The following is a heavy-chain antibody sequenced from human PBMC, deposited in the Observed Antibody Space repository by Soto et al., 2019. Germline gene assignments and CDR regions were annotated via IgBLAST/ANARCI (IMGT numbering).Heavy chain of an antibody. CDR1: GFTFSSYA. CDR2: VSIGGST. Sequence: WGSLRLSCAASGFTFSSYAIVFVRQGPWKGLEWVAVVSIGGSTHYADSVRGRFTISRDNSKNTLSLQMNSLTAEDTAVYFCAKRRGAGGHFDYWGQGARVTVSA. V-gene: IGHV3-23*01. CDR3: AKRRGAGGHFDY. J-gene: IGHJ4*02. D-gene: IGHD2-15*01.